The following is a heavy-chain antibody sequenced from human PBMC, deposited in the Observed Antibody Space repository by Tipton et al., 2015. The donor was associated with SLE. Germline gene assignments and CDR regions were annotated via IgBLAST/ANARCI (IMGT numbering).Heavy chain of an antibody. V-gene: IGHV3-11*05. CDR3: AREIEDSSGYYADYFDY. D-gene: IGHD3-22*01. J-gene: IGHJ4*02. Sequence: FTFSRDNAKNSLYLQMNSLRAEDTAVYFCAREIEDSSGYYADYFDYWGQGTLVTVSS.